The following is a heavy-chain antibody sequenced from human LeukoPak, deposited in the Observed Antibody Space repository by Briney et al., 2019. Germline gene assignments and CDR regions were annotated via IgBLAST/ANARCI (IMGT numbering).Heavy chain of an antibody. V-gene: IGHV3-30*04. CDR3: AKYGGGGVNYYYYYYMDV. D-gene: IGHD3-16*01. J-gene: IGHJ6*03. CDR1: GFTFSSYS. Sequence: HPGGSLRLSCVASGFTFSSYSMHWVRQAPGKGLEWVAVISYDGYNKYYADSVKGRFTISRDNSKNTLYLQMNSLRAEDTAVYYCAKYGGGGVNYYYYYYMDVWGKGTTVTISS. CDR2: ISYDGYNK.